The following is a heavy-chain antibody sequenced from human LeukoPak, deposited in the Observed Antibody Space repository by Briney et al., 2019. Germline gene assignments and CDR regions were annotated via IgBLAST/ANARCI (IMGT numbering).Heavy chain of an antibody. CDR1: GFTFGDYA. CDR2: ISGSGGST. CDR3: AKRQQLTYYDILDY. Sequence: GGSLRLSCTASGFTFGDYAMSWVRQAPGKGLEWVSAISGSGGSTYYADSVKGRFTISRDNSKNTLYLQMNSLRAEDTAVYYCAKRQQLTYYDILDYWGQGTLVTVSS. J-gene: IGHJ4*02. V-gene: IGHV3-23*01. D-gene: IGHD3-9*01.